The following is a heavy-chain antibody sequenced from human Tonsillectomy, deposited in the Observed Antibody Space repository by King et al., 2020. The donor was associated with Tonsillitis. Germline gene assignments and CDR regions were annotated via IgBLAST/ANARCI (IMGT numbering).Heavy chain of an antibody. CDR3: ARTSVAGLYYFHY. CDR2: IDWDDDK. D-gene: IGHD6-19*01. J-gene: IGHJ4*02. Sequence: VTLKESGPALVKPTQTLTLTCTFSGFSLITRGMRVSWIRQPPGKALEWLARIDWDDDKFYSTSLKTRLTISKDTSKNQVVLTMTNMDTVDTGMYYCARTSVAGLYYFHYWGQGTLVTVSS. V-gene: IGHV2-70*04. CDR1: GFSLITRGMR.